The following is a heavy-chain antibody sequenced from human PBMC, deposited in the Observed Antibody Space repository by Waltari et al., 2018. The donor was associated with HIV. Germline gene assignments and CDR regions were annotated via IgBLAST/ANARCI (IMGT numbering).Heavy chain of an antibody. V-gene: IGHV4-38-2*02. CDR3: ARDAYYDRSGYHH. J-gene: IGHJ5*02. CDR2: IFHVGST. CDR1: GYSIKSGSY. Sequence: QVQLQESGPGLLKPSDTLSPSCSVSGYSIKSGSYWAWIREPPGKGLEWIGSIFHVGSTYYNPSLESRVTMSVDTSKNQFSLNLRSVTAADTAVYFCARDAYYDRSGYHHWGQGTLVTVSS. D-gene: IGHD3-22*01.